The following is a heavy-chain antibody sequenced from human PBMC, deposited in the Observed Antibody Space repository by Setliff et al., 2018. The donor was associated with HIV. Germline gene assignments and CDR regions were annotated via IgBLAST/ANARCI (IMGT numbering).Heavy chain of an antibody. CDR1: GYTFTDYY. D-gene: IGHD5-18*01. CDR3: ASRGYSYGHTDY. V-gene: IGHV1-69-2*01. CDR2: VDPEDGET. Sequence: ASVKVSCKASGYTFTDYYTHWVQQAPGKGLEWMGLVDPEDGETIYAEKFQGRVTITADTSTDTAYMELSSLRSEDTAVYYCASRGYSYGHTDYWGQGTLVTVSS. J-gene: IGHJ4*02.